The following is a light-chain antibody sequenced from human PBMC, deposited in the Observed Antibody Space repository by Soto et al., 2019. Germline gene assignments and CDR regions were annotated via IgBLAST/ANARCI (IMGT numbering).Light chain of an antibody. J-gene: IGLJ3*02. CDR3: QSYDSSLSAWV. V-gene: IGLV1-40*01. Sequence: QSVLTQPPSVSGAPGQRVTISCTGSGSNLGAGYDVHWYQHLPETAPKLLMYRNSNRPSGVPDRFSGSKSGSSASLAITGLQAEDEGDFYCQSYDSSLSAWVFGGGTKLTVL. CDR1: GSNLGAGYD. CDR2: RNS.